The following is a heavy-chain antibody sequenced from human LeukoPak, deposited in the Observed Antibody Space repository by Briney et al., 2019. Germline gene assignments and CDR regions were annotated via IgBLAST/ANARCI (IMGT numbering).Heavy chain of an antibody. CDR3: STSLGGSGSSYGMDV. V-gene: IGHV3-33*01. J-gene: IGHJ6*02. D-gene: IGHD3-10*01. Sequence: GGSLRLSCAASGFTFSSYGMHWVRQAPGKGLEWVAVIWYDGSNKYYADSVKGRFTISRDNSKNTLYLQMNSLRAEDTAVYYCSTSLGGSGSSYGMDVWGQGTTVTVSS. CDR2: IWYDGSNK. CDR1: GFTFSSYG.